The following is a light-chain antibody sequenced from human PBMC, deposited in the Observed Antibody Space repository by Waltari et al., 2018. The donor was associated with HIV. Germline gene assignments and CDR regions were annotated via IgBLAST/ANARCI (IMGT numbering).Light chain of an antibody. CDR3: MQGTHWPYT. Sequence: DVVMTQSPLSLPVTLGQPASISCRSSLSLVYSDGNTYLSWFQQRPGQSPRRLVYKVSKRDSGVPDRFSGSGSGTVFTLKISRVEAEDVGVYYCMQGTHWPYTFGQGTKLEIK. V-gene: IGKV2-30*01. CDR2: KVS. J-gene: IGKJ2*01. CDR1: LSLVYSDGNTY.